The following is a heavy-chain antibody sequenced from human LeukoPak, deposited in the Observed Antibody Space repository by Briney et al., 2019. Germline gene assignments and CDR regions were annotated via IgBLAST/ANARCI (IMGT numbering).Heavy chain of an antibody. CDR3: VRHRIDYGDYRSWFDP. J-gene: IGHJ5*02. Sequence: SETLSLTCTVSGGPIISSICYWGWVRQPPGKGLEWIGSMYYSGTTDYNPTLKSRATISVDTSKNQFSLKLSSVAAADTAIYYCVRHRIDYGDYRSWFDPWGQGTLVTVSS. D-gene: IGHD4-17*01. CDR1: GGPIISSICY. V-gene: IGHV4-39*01. CDR2: MYYSGTT.